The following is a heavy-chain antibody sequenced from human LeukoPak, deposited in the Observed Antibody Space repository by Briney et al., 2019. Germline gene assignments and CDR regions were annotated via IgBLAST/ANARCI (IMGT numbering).Heavy chain of an antibody. V-gene: IGHV3-15*01. CDR2: IKSKTDGGTT. D-gene: IGHD6-13*01. CDR1: GFTFSNAW. CDR3: TTDTPWLGSSRYWWFDY. Sequence: PGGSLRLSCAASGFTFSNAWMSWVRQAPGKGLEWVGRIKSKTDGGTTDYAAPVKGRFTISRDDSKNTLYLQMNSLKTEDTAVYYCTTDTPWLGSSRYWWFDYWGQGTLVTVSS. J-gene: IGHJ4*02.